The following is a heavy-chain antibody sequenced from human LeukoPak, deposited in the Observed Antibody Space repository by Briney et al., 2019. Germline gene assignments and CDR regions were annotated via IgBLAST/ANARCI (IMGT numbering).Heavy chain of an antibody. CDR1: GYTFTSYD. J-gene: IGHJ3*02. D-gene: IGHD1-1*01. CDR2: MNPNSGNT. CDR3: ASFQLAGDAFDI. V-gene: IGHV1-8*01. Sequence: ASVKVSCKASGYTFTSYDINWVRQATGQGLEWMGWMNPNSGNTGYAQKFQGRVTMTRNTSISTAYMELSSLRSEDTAVYYCASFQLAGDAFDIWGQGTMVTVSS.